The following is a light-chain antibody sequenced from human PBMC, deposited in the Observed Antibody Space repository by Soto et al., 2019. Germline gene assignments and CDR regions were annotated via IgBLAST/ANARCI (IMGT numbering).Light chain of an antibody. CDR3: MQAVQTPLT. J-gene: IGKJ4*01. V-gene: IGKV2-28*01. Sequence: DIVMTQSPLSLPVTPGEPASISCRSSQSLLYSNGYNYLDWYLQKPGQSPQLLIYLASNLASGVPDRFSGSGSGTDFTLKISRVEAEDVGVYYCMQAVQTPLTFGGGTKVEIK. CDR2: LAS. CDR1: QSLLYSNGYNY.